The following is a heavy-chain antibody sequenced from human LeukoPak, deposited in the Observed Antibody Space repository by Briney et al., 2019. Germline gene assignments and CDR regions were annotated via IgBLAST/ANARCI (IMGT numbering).Heavy chain of an antibody. J-gene: IGHJ3*02. D-gene: IGHD4-17*01. CDR3: ARDDPYGDYAFDI. CDR1: GFTFNTYA. CDR2: ISSSSSYI. Sequence: GGSLRPSCAASGFTFNTYAMSWVRQAPGKGLDWVSSISSSSSYIYYADSVKGRFAISRDNAKNSLYLQMNSLRAEDTAVYYCARDDPYGDYAFDIWGQGTMVTVSS. V-gene: IGHV3-21*01.